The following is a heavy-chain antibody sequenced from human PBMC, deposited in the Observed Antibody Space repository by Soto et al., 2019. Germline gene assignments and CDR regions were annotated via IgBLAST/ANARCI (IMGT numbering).Heavy chain of an antibody. J-gene: IGHJ6*02. CDR2: IYTSGST. CDR1: GGSISSYY. D-gene: IGHD1-7*01. Sequence: SETLSLTCTVSGGSISSYYWSWIRQPAGKGLEWIGRIYTSGSTNYNPSLKSRVTMSVDTSKNQLSLKLSSVTAADTAVYYCARAQQHQTGTYYGMDVWGQGTMVTVSS. V-gene: IGHV4-4*07. CDR3: ARAQQHQTGTYYGMDV.